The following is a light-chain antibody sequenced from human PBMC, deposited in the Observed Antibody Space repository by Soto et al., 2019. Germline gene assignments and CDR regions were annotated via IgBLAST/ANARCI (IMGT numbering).Light chain of an antibody. CDR1: QGISNY. CDR3: QRFNSDPPT. J-gene: IGKJ1*01. V-gene: IGKV1-27*01. CDR2: AAS. Sequence: DIQMTQSPSSLSAFVGDRVTITCRASQGISNYLAWYQQKPGRVPKLLIYAASTLQSGVPSRFSGSGSGTDFTLTISSLQPEDVATYYCQRFNSDPPTFGQGTMVAIQ.